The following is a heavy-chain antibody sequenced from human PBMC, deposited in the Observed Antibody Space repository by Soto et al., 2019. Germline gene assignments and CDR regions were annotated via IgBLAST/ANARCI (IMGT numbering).Heavy chain of an antibody. Sequence: PSETLSLTCTVSGGSISSYYWSWIRQPPGKGLEWIGYIYYSGSTNYNPSLKSRVTISVDTSKNQFSLKLSSVTAADTAVYYCARDLDYYDSSGRRIWYFDIWGRGTLVTVSS. V-gene: IGHV4-59*01. J-gene: IGHJ2*01. CDR1: GGSISSYY. D-gene: IGHD3-22*01. CDR3: ARDLDYYDSSGRRIWYFDI. CDR2: IYYSGST.